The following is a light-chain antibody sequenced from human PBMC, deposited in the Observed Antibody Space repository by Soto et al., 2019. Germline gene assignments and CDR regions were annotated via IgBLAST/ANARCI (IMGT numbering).Light chain of an antibody. CDR3: GAWDGSLSVVL. J-gene: IGLJ2*01. Sequence: QSVLTQPPSVSAAPGQKVTISCSGSSANIGSNYVSWYQHLPGTAPKLVIYDSDRRPSEILDRFSGSKSGTSATLDITGLQTGDEADYYCGAWDGSLSVVLFGGGTKLTVL. CDR1: SANIGSNY. V-gene: IGLV1-51*01. CDR2: DSD.